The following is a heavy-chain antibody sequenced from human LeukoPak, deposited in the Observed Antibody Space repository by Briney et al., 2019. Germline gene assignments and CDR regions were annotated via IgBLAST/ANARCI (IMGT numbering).Heavy chain of an antibody. Sequence: SETLSLTCAVYGGSFSVYYWSWIRQPPGKGLEWIGEINHSGSTNYNPSLKSRVTISVDTSKNQFSLKLSSVTAADTAVYYCARGLRTFFGVAPLGYWGQGTLVTVSS. V-gene: IGHV4-34*01. D-gene: IGHD3-3*01. CDR3: ARGLRTFFGVAPLGY. CDR2: INHSGST. J-gene: IGHJ4*02. CDR1: GGSFSVYY.